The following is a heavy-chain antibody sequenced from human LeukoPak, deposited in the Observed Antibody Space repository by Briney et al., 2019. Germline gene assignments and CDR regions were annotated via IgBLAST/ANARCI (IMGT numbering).Heavy chain of an antibody. Sequence: PSETLSLPCTVSGGSISSYYWSWIRQPPGKGLEWLGYIYYSGSTNYNPSLKSRVTISVDTSKNQFSLKLSSVTAADTAVYYCARASSFNWFDPWGQGTLVTVSS. J-gene: IGHJ5*02. CDR2: IYYSGST. CDR1: GGSISSYY. D-gene: IGHD2-2*01. CDR3: ARASSFNWFDP. V-gene: IGHV4-59*01.